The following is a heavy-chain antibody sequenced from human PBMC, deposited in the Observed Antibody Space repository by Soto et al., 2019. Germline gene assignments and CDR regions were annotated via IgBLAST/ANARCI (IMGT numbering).Heavy chain of an antibody. CDR2: IYSGGST. CDR1: GFTVSSNY. V-gene: IGHV3-66*01. J-gene: IGHJ6*03. Sequence: GGSLRLSCAASGFTVSSNYMSWVRQAPGKGLEWVSVIYSGGSTYYADSVKGRFTISRDNSKNTLYLQMNSLRAEDTAVYYCARDDYSDYYYYYYMDVWGKGTTVTVSS. CDR3: ARDDYSDYYYYYYMDV. D-gene: IGHD3-16*01.